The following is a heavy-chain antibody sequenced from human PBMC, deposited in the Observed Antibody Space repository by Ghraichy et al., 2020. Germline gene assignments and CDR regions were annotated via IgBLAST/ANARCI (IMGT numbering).Heavy chain of an antibody. J-gene: IGHJ5*02. CDR3: AREGDLIVVPDAHYSGGWFDP. V-gene: IGHV1-2*02. CDR2: INPHSGDT. CDR1: GYTYTGYF. Sequence: ASLKVSCKSSGYTYTGYFLHWVRQAPGQGLEWMGWINPHSGDTNYAQKFQGRVTMTRDTSITTASMELTRLRFDDTAIYYCAREGDLIVVPDAHYSGGWFDPWGQGTLVTVPS. D-gene: IGHD2-2*01.